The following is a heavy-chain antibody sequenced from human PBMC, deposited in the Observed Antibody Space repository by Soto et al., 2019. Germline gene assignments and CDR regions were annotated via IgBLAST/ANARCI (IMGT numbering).Heavy chain of an antibody. Sequence: QVQLQESGPGLVKPSQTLSLTCTVSGGSISRSGYFWSWIRQHPGKGLEWIGYICDSGSTYYNPSLKSRVSLSVDTSKNQFSLNLTSVTAADTAMYYCARSSRSYFDYWGQGTLVTVSS. CDR3: ARSSRSYFDY. V-gene: IGHV4-31*03. J-gene: IGHJ4*02. CDR2: ICDSGST. CDR1: GGSISRSGYF.